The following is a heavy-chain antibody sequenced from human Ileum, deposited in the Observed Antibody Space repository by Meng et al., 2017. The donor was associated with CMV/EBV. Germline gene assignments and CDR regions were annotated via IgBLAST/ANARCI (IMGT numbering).Heavy chain of an antibody. CDR2: FYTRGST. Sequence: QVQLQESGPGLVKPSQTLSLTCTVSGDSISSGNYYWSWIRQPAGKGLEWIGRFYTRGSTHYNASLKSRVTISVDTSKNQFSLQLTSVTGADTAVYYCARNEDGYFDYWGQGILVTVS. CDR1: GDSISSGNYY. CDR3: ARNEDGYFDY. J-gene: IGHJ4*02. V-gene: IGHV4-61*02. D-gene: IGHD1-1*01.